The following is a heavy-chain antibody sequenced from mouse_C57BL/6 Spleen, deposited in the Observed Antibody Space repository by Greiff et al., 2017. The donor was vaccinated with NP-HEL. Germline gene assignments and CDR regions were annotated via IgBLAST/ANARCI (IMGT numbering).Heavy chain of an antibody. CDR1: GYTFTSYW. V-gene: IGHV1-55*01. CDR2: IYPGSGST. CDR3: ASSLLGYAMDY. D-gene: IGHD2-1*01. Sequence: QVQLKQSGAELVKPGASVKMSCKASGYTFTSYWITWVKQRPGQGLEWIGDIYPGSGSTNYNEKFKSKATLTVDTSSSTAYMQLSSLTSEDSAVYYCASSLLGYAMDYWGQGTSVTVSS. J-gene: IGHJ4*01.